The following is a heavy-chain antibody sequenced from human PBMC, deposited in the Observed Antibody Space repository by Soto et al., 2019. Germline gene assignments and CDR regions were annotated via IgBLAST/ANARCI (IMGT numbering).Heavy chain of an antibody. V-gene: IGHV3-23*01. CDR2: ISGGGSNT. D-gene: IGHD1-26*01. J-gene: IGHJ4*02. Sequence: EVQLLESGGGLVQRGGSLRLSCAASGFPFSSYVMSWVRQAPGKGLEWVSGISGGGSNTFYADSVKGRFNISRDNSENTVYLQMNSLRVEDTAVYYCATEMGATQGPFDNWGQGTLVTVSS. CDR1: GFPFSSYV. CDR3: ATEMGATQGPFDN.